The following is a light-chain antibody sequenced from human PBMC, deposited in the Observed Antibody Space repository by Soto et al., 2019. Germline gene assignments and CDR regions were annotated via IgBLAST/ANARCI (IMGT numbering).Light chain of an antibody. Sequence: DTVMTQSPDSLAVSLGERATINCKFSHSILYSSKNKNYLAWYQQKPGQPPKLLIYWASTRESGVPDRFTGSGSVTDFTLTITKLQPEDAAVYYCQQQYRAPLTFGGGTKLDIK. J-gene: IGKJ4*01. CDR1: HSILYSSKNKNY. CDR3: QQQYRAPLT. V-gene: IGKV4-1*01. CDR2: WAS.